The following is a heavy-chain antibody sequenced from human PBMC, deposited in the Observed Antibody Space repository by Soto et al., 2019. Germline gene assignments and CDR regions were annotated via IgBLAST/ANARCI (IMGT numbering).Heavy chain of an antibody. Sequence: QVQLVQSGAEVKKPGSSVKVSCKASGGTFRSYVTSCVRQAPGQGLEWLGGIIPMYGTTYYAQTFQGRVTISAEESTSTAFMELSSLRSEDTAVYYCARIGTLDWIDDYWGQGTLVTVSS. D-gene: IGHD1-1*01. V-gene: IGHV1-69*12. CDR3: ARIGTLDWIDDY. CDR1: GGTFRSYV. J-gene: IGHJ4*02. CDR2: IIPMYGTT.